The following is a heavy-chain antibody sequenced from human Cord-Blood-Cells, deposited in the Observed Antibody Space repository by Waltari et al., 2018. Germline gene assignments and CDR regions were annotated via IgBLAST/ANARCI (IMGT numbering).Heavy chain of an antibody. CDR1: GFTFSSYD. CDR2: IGTAGDT. V-gene: IGHV3-13*01. D-gene: IGHD1-1*01. CDR3: ARVNQLERRVVDY. J-gene: IGHJ4*02. Sequence: EVQLVESGGGLVQPGGSLRLSCAASGFTFSSYDMHWVRQATGKGLEWVSAIGTAGDTYYPGSVKGRFTISRENAKNSLYLQMNSLRAGDTAVYYCARVNQLERRVVDYWGQGTLVTVSS.